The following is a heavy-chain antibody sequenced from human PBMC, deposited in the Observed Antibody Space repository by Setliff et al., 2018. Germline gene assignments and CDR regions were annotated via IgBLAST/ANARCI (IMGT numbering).Heavy chain of an antibody. CDR2: INPSGGST. CDR3: ARVASSGPGRQMQSSPFDY. J-gene: IGHJ4*02. CDR1: GYTFTSYY. Sequence: ASVKVSCKASGYTFTSYYMHWVRQAPGQGLEWMGIINPSGGSTSYAQKFQGRVTMTRDTSTSTVYMELSSLRSEDTAVYYCARVASSGPGRQMQSSPFDYWGQGTLVTVS. D-gene: IGHD3-22*01. V-gene: IGHV1-46*01.